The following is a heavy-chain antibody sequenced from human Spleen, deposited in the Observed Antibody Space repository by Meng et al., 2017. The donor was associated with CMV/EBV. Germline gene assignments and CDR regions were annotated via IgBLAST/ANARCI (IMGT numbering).Heavy chain of an antibody. CDR1: GGSVSSGSYY. CDR2: IYYSRST. CDR3: ARVAARFFTYYYYGMDV. V-gene: IGHV4-61*01. J-gene: IGHJ6*02. Sequence: LRLSCTVSGGSVSSGSYYWTWIRQPPGKGREWIGYIYYSRSTNYNPSLKSRVAISVDTSKNQFSLKLSSVTAADTAVYYCARVAARFFTYYYYGMDVWGQGTTVTVSS. D-gene: IGHD6-6*01.